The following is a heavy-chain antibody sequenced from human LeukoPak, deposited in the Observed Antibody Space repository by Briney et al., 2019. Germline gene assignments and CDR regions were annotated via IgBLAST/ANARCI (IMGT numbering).Heavy chain of an antibody. CDR1: GDSVSSNSAA. CDR2: TYYGSKWYN. CDR3: AREGYSGYDYWFDP. D-gene: IGHD5-12*01. J-gene: IGHJ5*02. V-gene: IGHV6-1*01. Sequence: SQTLSLTCAISGDSVSSNSAAWNWIRQSPSRGLEWLGRTYYGSKWYNDYALSVKSRITINPDTSKNQFSLQLNSVTPEDTAVYYCAREGYSGYDYWFDPWGQGTLVTVSS.